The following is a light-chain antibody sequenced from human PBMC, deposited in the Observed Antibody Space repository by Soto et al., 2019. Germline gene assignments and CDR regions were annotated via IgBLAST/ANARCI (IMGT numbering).Light chain of an antibody. CDR1: QSVGSK. CDR3: QQYNIWPET. V-gene: IGKV3-15*01. J-gene: IGKJ1*01. CDR2: DAS. Sequence: EIVMTQSPATLSVSPGERATLSCRASQSVGSKLAWYQQRPGQSPRLLISDASTRATGTPARFNGSGSGTDFTLTISSLQSEDFALYSCQQYNIWPETFGQGTKLEI.